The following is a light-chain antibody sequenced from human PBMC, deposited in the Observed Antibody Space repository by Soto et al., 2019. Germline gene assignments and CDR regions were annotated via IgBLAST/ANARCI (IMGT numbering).Light chain of an antibody. CDR3: QQYVSWT. CDR2: GTS. V-gene: IGKV3-20*01. J-gene: IGKJ1*01. CDR1: QTISSNN. Sequence: EIVLTQSPGTLSVSPGERATLSCRASQTISSNNLAWYQQKPGQAPNLLIYGTSSRATGIPDRFSGSGSGTDFTLTISRLEPEDSAIYYCQQYVSWTFGQGTKVEIK.